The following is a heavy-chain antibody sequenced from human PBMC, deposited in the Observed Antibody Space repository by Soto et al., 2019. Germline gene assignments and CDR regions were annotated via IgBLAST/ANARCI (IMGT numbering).Heavy chain of an antibody. Sequence: GGSLRLSCTASGFTFGDYAMSWVRQAPGKGLEWVGFIRSKAYGGTTEYAASVKGRFTISRDDSKSIAYLQMNSLKTEDTAVYYCTRDPASEGDYWGPGTLVTVST. CDR1: GFTFGDYA. J-gene: IGHJ4*02. CDR2: IRSKAYGGTT. V-gene: IGHV3-49*04. CDR3: TRDPASEGDY.